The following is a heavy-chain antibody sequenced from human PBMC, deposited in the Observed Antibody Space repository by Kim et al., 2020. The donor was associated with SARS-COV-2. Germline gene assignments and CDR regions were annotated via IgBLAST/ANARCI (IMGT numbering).Heavy chain of an antibody. D-gene: IGHD3-10*01. V-gene: IGHV3-30*18. J-gene: IGHJ4*02. CDR1: GFTFSSYG. CDR3: AKVPVRGASGFFDY. CDR2: ISYDGSNK. Sequence: GGSLRLSCAASGFTFSSYGMHWVRQAPGKGLEWVAVISYDGSNKYYADSVKGRFTISRDNSKNTLYLQMNSLRAEDTAVYYFAKVPVRGASGFFDYWGQGTLVTVSS.